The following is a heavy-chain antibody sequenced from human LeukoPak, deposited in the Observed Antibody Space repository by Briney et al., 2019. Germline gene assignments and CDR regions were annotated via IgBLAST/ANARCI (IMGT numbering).Heavy chain of an antibody. CDR1: GFTFSSYA. J-gene: IGHJ5*02. CDR3: ARDNRDCSSTSCYPRRNWFDP. D-gene: IGHD2-2*01. CDR2: ISYDGSNK. V-gene: IGHV3-30-3*01. Sequence: PGGSLRLSCAASGFTFSSYAMHWVRQVPGKGPEWVAVISYDGSNKYYADSVKGRFTIPRDNSKNTLYLQMNSLRAEDTAVYYCARDNRDCSSTSCYPRRNWFDPWGQGTLVTVSS.